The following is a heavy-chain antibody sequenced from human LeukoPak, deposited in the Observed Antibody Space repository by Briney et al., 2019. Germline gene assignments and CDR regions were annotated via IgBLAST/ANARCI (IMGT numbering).Heavy chain of an antibody. CDR3: ARTDNYYHYYAMDV. Sequence: SETLSLTCTVSGGSISSDYWNWIRQPPGKGLEWIGYIYYSGSTIYNPSLKSRVSISIDASKNQFSLKLSSVTAADTAVYYCARTDNYYHYYAMDVWGQGTTVTVSS. J-gene: IGHJ6*02. CDR2: IYYSGST. V-gene: IGHV4-59*01. CDR1: GGSISSDY.